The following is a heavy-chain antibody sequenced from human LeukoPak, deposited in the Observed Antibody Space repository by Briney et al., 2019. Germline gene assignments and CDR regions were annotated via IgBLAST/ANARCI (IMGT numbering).Heavy chain of an antibody. V-gene: IGHV3-66*02. CDR1: GFTPTNNY. CDR3: AGRRVLDASFDY. D-gene: IGHD3-16*01. J-gene: IGHJ4*02. CDR2: IYSGDNT. Sequence: PGGSLRLSPAASGFTPTNNYMSWVRPAPGKGLGWVSVIYSGDNTYYAESAKGRFTISPDNTKKTQFLKINRLTAEDTAVYYSAGRRVLDASFDYWGQGTLVTGSS.